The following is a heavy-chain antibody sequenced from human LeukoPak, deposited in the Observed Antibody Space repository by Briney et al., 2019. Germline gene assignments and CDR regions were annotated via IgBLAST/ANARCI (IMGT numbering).Heavy chain of an antibody. V-gene: IGHV4-38-2*01. CDR1: GYSISSGYY. Sequence: SETLSLTCAVSGYSISSGYYWGWIRQPPGKGLEWIGEINHSGSTNYNSSLKSRVTISVDTSKNQFSLKLSSVTAADTAVYYCARGYGDFWSGSNGDWGQGTLVTVSS. D-gene: IGHD3-3*01. J-gene: IGHJ1*01. CDR3: ARGYGDFWSGSNGD. CDR2: INHSGST.